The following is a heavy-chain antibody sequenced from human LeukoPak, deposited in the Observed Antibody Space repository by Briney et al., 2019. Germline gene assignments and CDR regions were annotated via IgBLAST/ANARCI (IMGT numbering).Heavy chain of an antibody. CDR2: ISSSGST. CDR3: ARGPYSYDSSGAFDI. V-gene: IGHV4-61*02. J-gene: IGHJ3*02. Sequence: KPSETLSLTCTVSGDSISSGDYYWSWIRQPAGKGLEWIGRISSSGSTNYNPSLKSRVTISVDTSKNQFSLKLSSVTAAHTAVYFCARGPYSYDSSGAFDIWGQGTMVTVSS. CDR1: GDSISSGDYY. D-gene: IGHD3-22*01.